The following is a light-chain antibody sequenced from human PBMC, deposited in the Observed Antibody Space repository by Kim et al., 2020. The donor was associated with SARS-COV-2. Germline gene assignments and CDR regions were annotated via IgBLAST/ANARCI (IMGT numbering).Light chain of an antibody. CDR1: QDIANS. V-gene: IGKV1-27*01. J-gene: IGKJ1*01. CDR2: AAS. Sequence: ASVGDRVTITCRASQDIANSLAWYQQKPGTVPKLLIYAASTLQSGVPSRFSGSGSGTEFTLTIGSLQTEDVATHYCQKYDTAPWTFGPGTKVDIK. CDR3: QKYDTAPWT.